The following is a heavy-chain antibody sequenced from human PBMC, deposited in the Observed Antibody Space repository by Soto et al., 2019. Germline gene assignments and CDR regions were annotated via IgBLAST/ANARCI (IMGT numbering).Heavy chain of an antibody. Sequence: SETLSLTCTVSGGSISSGGYYWSWIRQHPGKGLEWIGYIYYSGSTYYNPSLKSRVTISVDPSKTQFSLKLRSVTAADTAVYYCARERVGTYYYDTSGYNDAFDIWGQGTMVTVSS. CDR3: ARERVGTYYYDTSGYNDAFDI. D-gene: IGHD3-22*01. J-gene: IGHJ3*02. V-gene: IGHV4-31*03. CDR1: GGSISSGGYY. CDR2: IYYSGST.